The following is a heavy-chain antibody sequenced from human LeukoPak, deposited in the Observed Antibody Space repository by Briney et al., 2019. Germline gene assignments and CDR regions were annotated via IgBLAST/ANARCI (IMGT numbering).Heavy chain of an antibody. CDR3: ATETIGRHYDY. D-gene: IGHD1-14*01. Sequence: PGGSLRLSCAASGFTFSSCGFNWVRQAPGKGLEWVSSIGPTGTDRYYADSVRGRFTISRDNAKNSMYLQMDSLRDEDTAVYYCATETIGRHYDYXGQGXXLTVS. CDR1: GFTFSSCG. J-gene: IGHJ4*02. CDR2: IGPTGTDR. V-gene: IGHV3-21*01.